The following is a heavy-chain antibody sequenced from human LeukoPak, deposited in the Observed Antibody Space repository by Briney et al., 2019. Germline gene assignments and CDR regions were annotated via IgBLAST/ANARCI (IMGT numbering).Heavy chain of an antibody. CDR2: IKSKTDGGTT. V-gene: IGHV3-15*01. D-gene: IGHD3-10*01. J-gene: IGHJ4*02. Sequence: GGSLRLSCAASVFTFSNAWMSWVRQAPGKGLEWVGRIKSKTDGGTTDYAAPVKGRFTISRDDSKNTLYLQMNSLKTEDTAVYYCTTEDTYYYGSGRIGGFDYWGQGTLVTVSS. CDR1: VFTFSNAW. CDR3: TTEDTYYYGSGRIGGFDY.